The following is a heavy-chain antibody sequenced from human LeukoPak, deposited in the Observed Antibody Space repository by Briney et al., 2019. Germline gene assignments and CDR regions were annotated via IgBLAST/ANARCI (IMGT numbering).Heavy chain of an antibody. J-gene: IGHJ4*02. D-gene: IGHD3-10*01. Sequence: ASVKVSCKASGYTFTGYYMHWVRQAPGQGLEWLGWINPNSGGTNYAQKFQGRVTMTRDTYIRTAYMELSRLRSDDTAVYYCARGRPTMVRGVTPWDYWGQGTLVTVSS. CDR2: INPNSGGT. CDR1: GYTFTGYY. CDR3: ARGRPTMVRGVTPWDY. V-gene: IGHV1-2*02.